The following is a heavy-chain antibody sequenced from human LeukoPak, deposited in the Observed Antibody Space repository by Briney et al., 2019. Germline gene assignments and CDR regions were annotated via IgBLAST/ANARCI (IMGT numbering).Heavy chain of an antibody. J-gene: IGHJ6*02. Sequence: GGSLRLSCTASGFTFSSYGMHWVRQAPGKGLEWVTFIYNDGSQEYYADSVKGRFTISRDNSKNTLYLQMNSLRAEDTAVYYCARSMPYGSGSYSYYYYGMDVWGQGTTVTVSS. V-gene: IGHV3-30*02. D-gene: IGHD3-10*01. CDR3: ARSMPYGSGSYSYYYYGMDV. CDR2: IYNDGSQE. CDR1: GFTFSSYG.